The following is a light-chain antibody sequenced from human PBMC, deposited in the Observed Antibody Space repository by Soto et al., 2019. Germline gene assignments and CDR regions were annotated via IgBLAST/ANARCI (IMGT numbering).Light chain of an antibody. V-gene: IGKV3-20*01. J-gene: IGKJ4*01. Sequence: EIVLTQSPGTLSLSLGERATLSCRASQGVGSTYLAWYQQKPGQAPRLLIYSASSRATGIPDRFSGSGSGTDFTLTISRLETEDSAVYYCQQYGSSPLTFGGGTKVQIK. CDR1: QGVGSTY. CDR3: QQYGSSPLT. CDR2: SAS.